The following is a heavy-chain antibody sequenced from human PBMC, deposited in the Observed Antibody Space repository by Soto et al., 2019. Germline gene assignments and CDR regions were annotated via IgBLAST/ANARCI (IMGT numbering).Heavy chain of an antibody. Sequence: SETLSLTCTVSGGSIDNNVYSWTWIRQRPGGVLEWLGSNNYRADTYYTPSLRSRITISLDTSQNQFSLWLTSVTAADTGIYYCARGGSGWKALNYFDSWGQGILVTVSS. CDR2: NNYRADT. V-gene: IGHV4-31*02. D-gene: IGHD6-19*01. CDR3: ARGGSGWKALNYFDS. CDR1: GGSIDNNVYS. J-gene: IGHJ4*02.